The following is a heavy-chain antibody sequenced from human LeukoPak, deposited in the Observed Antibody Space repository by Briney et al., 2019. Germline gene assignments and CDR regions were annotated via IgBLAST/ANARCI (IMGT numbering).Heavy chain of an antibody. Sequence: ASVKVSCKASGYTFTTYVINWVRQAPGQGLEWMGWINTNTGNPTYAQGFTGRFVFSLDTSVSTAYLQINSLEAEDTAAYYCARGYNRFSIGAPGHSDYWGQGTLVTVSS. CDR2: INTNTGNP. D-gene: IGHD6-13*01. CDR1: GYTFTTYV. CDR3: ARGYNRFSIGAPGHSDY. J-gene: IGHJ4*02. V-gene: IGHV7-4-1*02.